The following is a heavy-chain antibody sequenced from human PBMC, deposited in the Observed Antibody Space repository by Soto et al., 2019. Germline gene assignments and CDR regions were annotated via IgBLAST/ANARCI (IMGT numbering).Heavy chain of an antibody. J-gene: IGHJ6*02. Sequence: SVKVSCKASGGTFSSYAISWVRQAPGQGLEWMGGIIPIFGTANYAQKFQGRVTITADESTSTAYMELSSLRSEDTAVYYCARGQYSSSWYGNYYYYGMDVWGQGTTVTVSS. V-gene: IGHV1-69*13. D-gene: IGHD6-13*01. CDR2: IIPIFGTA. CDR3: ARGQYSSSWYGNYYYYGMDV. CDR1: GGTFSSYA.